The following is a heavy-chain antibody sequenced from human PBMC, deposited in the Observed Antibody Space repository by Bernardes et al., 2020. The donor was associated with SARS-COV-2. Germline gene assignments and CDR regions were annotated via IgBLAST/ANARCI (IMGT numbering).Heavy chain of an antibody. CDR3: ATGRFGEAPFHH. CDR2: INYSGRT. J-gene: IGHJ1*01. CDR1: GGSFSAYY. D-gene: IGHD3-10*01. Sequence: SETLSLTCSFNGGSFSAYYWSWIRQSPGKGLQWIGEINYSGRTKYNPSLKSRVSISVDTSKKQFFLNLKSLTAADTAVYYCATGRFGEAPFHHWGQGTLVTVSS. V-gene: IGHV4-34*01.